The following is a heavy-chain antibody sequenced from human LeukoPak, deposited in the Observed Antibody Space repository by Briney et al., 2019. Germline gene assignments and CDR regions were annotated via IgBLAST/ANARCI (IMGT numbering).Heavy chain of an antibody. J-gene: IGHJ4*02. Sequence: SETLSLTCTVSGGSISSSSYYWGWIRQPPGKGLEWIGSIYYSGSTYYNPSLKSRVTISVDTSKNQFSLKLSSVTAADTAVYYCARRGSGWYYFDYWGQGALVTVSS. CDR2: IYYSGST. D-gene: IGHD6-19*01. CDR3: ARRGSGWYYFDY. CDR1: GGSISSSSYY. V-gene: IGHV4-39*01.